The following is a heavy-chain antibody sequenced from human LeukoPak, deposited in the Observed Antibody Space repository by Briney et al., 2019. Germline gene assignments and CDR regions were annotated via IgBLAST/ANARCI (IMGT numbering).Heavy chain of an antibody. CDR1: GYTFTGYY. CDR2: VNPNSGGT. Sequence: ASVKVSCKASGYTFTGYYMHWVRQAPGQGLEWMGLVNPNSGGTNYAQKFQGRVTITRDTSISTAYMELSRLRSDDTAVYYCARDQSSSPRGGYYYYYYGMDVWGQGTTVTVSS. D-gene: IGHD6-6*01. V-gene: IGHV1-2*06. CDR3: ARDQSSSPRGGYYYYYYGMDV. J-gene: IGHJ6*02.